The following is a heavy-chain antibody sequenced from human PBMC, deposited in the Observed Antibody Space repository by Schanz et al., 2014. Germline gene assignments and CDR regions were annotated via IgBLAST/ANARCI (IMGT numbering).Heavy chain of an antibody. CDR2: ISAYNGNT. CDR1: GYTFTSYG. Sequence: QVQLVQSGAEVKKPGASVKVSCKASGYTFTSYGISWVRQAPGQGLEWMGWISAYNGNTKYPQKLQGRVTMTTDTATSTAYMERRSLRSDDTAVYYCARDAADFYDILTEEDYWGQGSLVTV. D-gene: IGHD3-9*01. CDR3: ARDAADFYDILTEEDY. J-gene: IGHJ4*02. V-gene: IGHV1-18*01.